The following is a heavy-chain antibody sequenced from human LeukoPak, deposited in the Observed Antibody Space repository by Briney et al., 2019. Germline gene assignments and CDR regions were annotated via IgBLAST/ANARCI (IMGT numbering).Heavy chain of an antibody. D-gene: IGHD2-8*01. Sequence: MTGGSLRLSCVVSGLTSTGYSMTWVRQAPGKGLEWVSSISSSSDYIFYADSVKGRFTISRDNAKNSLYLQMNCLRAEDTAVYYCTRGTDGLWDFWGQGTLVTVSS. CDR1: GLTSTGYS. J-gene: IGHJ4*02. CDR2: ISSSSDYI. CDR3: TRGTDGLWDF. V-gene: IGHV3-21*06.